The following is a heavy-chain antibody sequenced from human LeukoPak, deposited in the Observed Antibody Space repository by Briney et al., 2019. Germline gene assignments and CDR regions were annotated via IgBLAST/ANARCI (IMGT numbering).Heavy chain of an antibody. CDR2: IKSDGST. V-gene: IGHV3-74*01. D-gene: IGHD3-22*01. CDR1: GFTFSTYW. Sequence: GGSLRLSCAASGFTFSTYWMHWVRQAPGKGLVWVSRIKSDGSTNYADSVKGRFAISRDNANNTLSLQMNSLRPEDTGVYYCARAPSEIGGYYPEYFRHWGQGTLVTVSS. CDR3: ARAPSEIGGYYPEYFRH. J-gene: IGHJ1*01.